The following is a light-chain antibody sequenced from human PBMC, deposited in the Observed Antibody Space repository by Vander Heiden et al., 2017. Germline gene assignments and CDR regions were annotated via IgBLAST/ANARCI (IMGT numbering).Light chain of an antibody. V-gene: IGLV1-40*01. CDR3: QSYDASLSVVV. CDR2: GNN. Sequence: QSVFTQPPSASGPPGQRVTISCTGSRSNIGADYDVHWYQQIPGTAPKLLIYGNNNRPSGVPDRISGSKSGSSGSLAITGLQAEDEAVYYCQSYDASLSVVVFGGGTKVTVL. CDR1: RSNIGADYD. J-gene: IGLJ2*01.